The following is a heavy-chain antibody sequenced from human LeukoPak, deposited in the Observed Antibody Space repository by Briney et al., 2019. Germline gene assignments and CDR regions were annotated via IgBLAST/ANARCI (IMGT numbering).Heavy chain of an antibody. Sequence: GGSLRLSCAAYGFTFKTYWMHWVRQAPGKGLVWVSHSNSDGSSTSYADSVRGRFTISRDNAKNTLYLQMNSLRAEDTAVYYCARDLKGPVNDVFDMWGQGTMVTVSS. V-gene: IGHV3-74*01. CDR1: GFTFKTYW. CDR2: SNSDGSST. J-gene: IGHJ3*02. D-gene: IGHD4-23*01. CDR3: ARDLKGPVNDVFDM.